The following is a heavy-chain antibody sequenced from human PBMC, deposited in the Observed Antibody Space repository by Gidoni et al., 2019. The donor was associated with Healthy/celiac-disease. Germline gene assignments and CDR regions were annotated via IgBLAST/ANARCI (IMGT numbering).Heavy chain of an antibody. D-gene: IGHD6-13*01. CDR3: ARGTPGLYSSSWPDY. CDR1: GYIFTSYG. Sequence: QVQLVQSGAEVKKPGASVKVSCKASGYIFTSYGISWVRQAPGQGLEWMGWISAYNGNTNYAQKLQGRVTMTTETSTSTAYMELRSLRSDDTAVYYCARGTPGLYSSSWPDYWGQGTLVTVSS. CDR2: ISAYNGNT. J-gene: IGHJ4*02. V-gene: IGHV1-18*01.